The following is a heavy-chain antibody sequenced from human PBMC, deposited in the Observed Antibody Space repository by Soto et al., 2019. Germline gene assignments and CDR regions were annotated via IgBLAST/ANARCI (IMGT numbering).Heavy chain of an antibody. CDR1: GGSFSGYY. D-gene: IGHD4-17*01. Sequence: SETLSLTCAVYGGSFSGYYWSWIRQPPGKGLEWIGEINHSGSTNYNPSLKSRVTISVDTSKNQFSLKLSSVTAADTAVYYCASNPSPTVTTPYYYYYMDVWGKGTTVTVS. CDR2: INHSGST. V-gene: IGHV4-34*01. CDR3: ASNPSPTVTTPYYYYYMDV. J-gene: IGHJ6*03.